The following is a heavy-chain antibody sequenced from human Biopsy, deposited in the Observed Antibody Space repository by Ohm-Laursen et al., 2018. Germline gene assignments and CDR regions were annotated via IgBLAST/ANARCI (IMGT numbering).Heavy chain of an antibody. D-gene: IGHD5-24*01. Sequence: SDTLSLTCAVYNVSFSSFYWSWIRQPPGKGLEWIGEISHTGSTNYNPPLKSRVTMSVNTSKKQFSLRPSSVTAADTAVYYCASAGYNPDWNFDLWGRGTRVTVSS. V-gene: IGHV4-34*01. J-gene: IGHJ2*01. CDR1: NVSFSSFY. CDR2: ISHTGST. CDR3: ASAGYNPDWNFDL.